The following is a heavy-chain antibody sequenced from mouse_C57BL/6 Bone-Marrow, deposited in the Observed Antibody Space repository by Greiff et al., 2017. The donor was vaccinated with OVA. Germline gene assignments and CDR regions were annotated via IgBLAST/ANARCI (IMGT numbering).Heavy chain of an antibody. CDR1: GFTFTSYW. Sequence: QVQLQQSGPELVKPGASVKISCKASGFTFTSYWMHWVKQRPGQGLEWIGMIHPNSGSTNYNEKFKSKATLTVDKSSSTAYMQLSSLTSEDAAIYFYARRRIGYYFDYWGQGTTLTVSS. CDR3: ARRRIGYYFDY. J-gene: IGHJ2*01. V-gene: IGHV1-64*01. D-gene: IGHD3-1*01. CDR2: IHPNSGST.